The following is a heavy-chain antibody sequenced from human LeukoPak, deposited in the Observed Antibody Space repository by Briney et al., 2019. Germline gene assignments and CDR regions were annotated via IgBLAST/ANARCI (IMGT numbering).Heavy chain of an antibody. J-gene: IGHJ4*02. V-gene: IGHV1-69*13. CDR1: GGTFSSYA. D-gene: IGHD3-22*01. CDR3: ARPETYYYDSSGYYFVY. CDR2: IIPIFVTA. Sequence: ASVKVSCKASGGTFSSYAISWVRQAPGQGLEWMGGIIPIFVTANYAQKFQGRVTITADESTSTAYMELSSLRSEDTAVYYCARPETYYYDSSGYYFVYWGQGTLVTVSS.